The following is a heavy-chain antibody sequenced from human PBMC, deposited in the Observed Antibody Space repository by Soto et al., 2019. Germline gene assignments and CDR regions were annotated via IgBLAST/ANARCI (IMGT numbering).Heavy chain of an antibody. CDR1: GFTFSSYS. J-gene: IGHJ4*02. CDR2: ISSSSSYI. CDR3: ARDQPGYSYGYGLGY. V-gene: IGHV3-21*01. Sequence: EVQLVESGGGLVKPGGSLRLSCAASGFTFSSYSMNWVRQAPGKGLEWVSSISSSSSYIYYADSVKGRFNISRDNAKNSRYLQMNSLRAEDTAVYYCARDQPGYSYGYGLGYWGQGTLVTVSS. D-gene: IGHD5-18*01.